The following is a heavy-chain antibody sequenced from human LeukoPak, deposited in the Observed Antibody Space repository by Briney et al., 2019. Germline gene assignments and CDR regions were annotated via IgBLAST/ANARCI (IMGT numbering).Heavy chain of an antibody. J-gene: IGHJ4*02. Sequence: SETLSLTCTVSGGSISSYYWSWIRQPPGKGLEWIGYIYYSGSTNYNPSLKCRVTISVDTSKNQFSLKLSSVTAADTAVYYCARSEYSSGWYWKYYFDYWGQGTLVTVSS. V-gene: IGHV4-59*01. CDR1: GGSISSYY. CDR2: IYYSGST. CDR3: ARSEYSSGWYWKYYFDY. D-gene: IGHD6-19*01.